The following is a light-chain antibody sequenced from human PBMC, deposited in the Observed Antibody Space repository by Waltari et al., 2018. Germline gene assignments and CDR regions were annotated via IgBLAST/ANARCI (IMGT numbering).Light chain of an antibody. J-gene: IGKJ1*01. V-gene: IGKV1-6*02. CDR3: LQDYIYPRT. CDR1: QGIRVD. CDR2: GAS. Sequence: AIQLTQSPSSLSASVGDKVTITCRAIQGIRVDLAWYQQKPGKAPKLLIYGASSLQSGVPSRFSGGASVSDFTLTISSLQPEDSATYYCLQDYIYPRTFGQGTKVELK.